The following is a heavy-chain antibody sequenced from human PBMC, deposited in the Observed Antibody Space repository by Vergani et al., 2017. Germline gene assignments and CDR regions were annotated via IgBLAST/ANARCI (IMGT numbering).Heavy chain of an antibody. CDR2: ISGSGGST. D-gene: IGHD6-19*01. V-gene: IGHV3-23*01. CDR3: AKEGGGGSGWRVDY. J-gene: IGHJ4*02. Sequence: EAQLLESGGGLVQPGGSLRLSCAASGFTFSSYAMSWVRQAPGKGLEWVSTISGSGGSTYYADSVKGRFTISRDNSKNTLYLQMNSLRAEDTAVYYCAKEGGGGSGWRVDYWGQGTLVTVSS. CDR1: GFTFSSYA.